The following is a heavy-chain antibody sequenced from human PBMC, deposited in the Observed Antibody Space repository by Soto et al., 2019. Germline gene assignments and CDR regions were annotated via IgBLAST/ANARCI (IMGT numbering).Heavy chain of an antibody. V-gene: IGHV1-69*13. Sequence: GASVKVSCKASGGTGSSYAISWVRQAPGQGLEWMGGIIPIFGTANYAQKFQGRVTITEHESTSTDYMELSSLRSEATAVYYCEQNRDNYYDSSGYYSLFYNWFAPWGQGTLVTVSS. D-gene: IGHD3-22*01. CDR3: EQNRDNYYDSSGYYSLFYNWFAP. CDR2: IIPIFGTA. CDR1: GGTGSSYA. J-gene: IGHJ5*02.